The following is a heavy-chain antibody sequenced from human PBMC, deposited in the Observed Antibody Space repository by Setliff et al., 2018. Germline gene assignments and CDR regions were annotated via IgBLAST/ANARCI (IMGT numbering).Heavy chain of an antibody. CDR1: GGSVSSSSYY. D-gene: IGHD1-26*01. Sequence: NPSETLSLTCTVSGGSVSSSSYYWGWIRRPPGKGLEWIGTIYYSGTTYYSPSLKSRVTISVDTSKNQFSLKLTSVTAADTAIYYCASRRTGPGGWFDYWGQGTLVTVSS. CDR3: ASRRTGPGGWFDY. J-gene: IGHJ5*01. CDR2: IYYSGTT. V-gene: IGHV4-39*01.